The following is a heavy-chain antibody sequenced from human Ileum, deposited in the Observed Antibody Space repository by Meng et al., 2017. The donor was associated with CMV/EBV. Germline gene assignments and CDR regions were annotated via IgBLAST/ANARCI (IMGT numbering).Heavy chain of an antibody. J-gene: IGHJ4*02. CDR2: ISSSSSYI. CDR1: GFTFSSYS. CDR3: ARDIAAAGPGAPTY. D-gene: IGHD6-13*01. Sequence: GGSLRLSCAASGFTFSSYSMKWVRQAPGKGLECVSSISSSSSYIFYADSVKGRFTISRDNAKNSLYLQMHSLRAEDTAVYYCARDIAAAGPGAPTYWGQGTRVTVSS. V-gene: IGHV3-21*01.